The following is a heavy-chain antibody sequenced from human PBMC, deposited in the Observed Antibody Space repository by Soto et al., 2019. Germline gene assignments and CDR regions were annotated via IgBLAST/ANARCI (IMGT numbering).Heavy chain of an antibody. CDR2: ISAYNGNT. CDR1: GYTFTSYG. J-gene: IGHJ4*02. CDR3: ARDLGGSYYAPVDY. D-gene: IGHD1-26*01. V-gene: IGHV1-18*01. Sequence: QVQLVQSGAEVKKPGASVKVSRKASGYTFTSYGISWVRQAPGQGLEWMGWISAYNGNTKYAQKLQGRVTTTTDTSTSTAYMALRSLRSDDTAVYYCARDLGGSYYAPVDYWGQGTLVTVSS.